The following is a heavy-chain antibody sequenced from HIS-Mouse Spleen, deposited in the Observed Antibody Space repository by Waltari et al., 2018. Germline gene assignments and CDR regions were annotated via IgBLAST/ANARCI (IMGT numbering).Heavy chain of an antibody. CDR1: GGSISSYY. CDR3: ARASRDLLLPRYFDL. V-gene: IGHV4-59*01. J-gene: IGHJ2*01. Sequence: QVQLQESGPGLVKPSETLSLTCTVSGGSISSYYWSWIRQPPGKGLEWIGYYSGSTNYKPSRKSRVTISVDTSKNQFSLKLSSVTAADTAVYYCARASRDLLLPRYFDLWGRGTLVTVSS. CDR2: YYSGST.